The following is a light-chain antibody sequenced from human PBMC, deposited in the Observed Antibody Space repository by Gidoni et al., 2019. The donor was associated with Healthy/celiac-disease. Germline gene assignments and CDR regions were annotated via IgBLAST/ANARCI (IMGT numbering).Light chain of an antibody. CDR2: AAS. J-gene: IGKJ3*01. CDR1: QGISSY. V-gene: IGKV1-9*01. CDR3: QQLNSYPPVT. Sequence: DIQLTQSPSFLSPSVGDRVTITCRASQGISSYLAWYQQKPGKAPKLLIYAASTLQSGVPSRFSGSGSGTEFTLTISSLQPEDFATYYCQQLNSYPPVTFGPGTKVDIK.